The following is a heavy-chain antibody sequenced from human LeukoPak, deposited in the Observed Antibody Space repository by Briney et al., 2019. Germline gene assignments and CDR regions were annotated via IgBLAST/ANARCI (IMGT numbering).Heavy chain of an antibody. J-gene: IGHJ4*02. V-gene: IGHV4-59*01. CDR3: ASPSEDSSGWESFDY. CDR1: GGSISSYY. D-gene: IGHD6-19*01. Sequence: PSETLSLTCTVSGGSISSYYWSWIRQPPGKGLEWIEYIYYSGSTNYNPSLKSRVTISVDTSKNQFSLKLSSVTAADTAVYYCASPSEDSSGWESFDYWGQGTLVTVSS. CDR2: IYYSGST.